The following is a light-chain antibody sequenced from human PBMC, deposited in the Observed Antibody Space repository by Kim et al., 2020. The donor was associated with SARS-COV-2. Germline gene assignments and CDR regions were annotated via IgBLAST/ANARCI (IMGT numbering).Light chain of an antibody. V-gene: IGLV4-60*03. Sequence: QPVLTQSSSASASLGSSVKLTCTQSSGHSSYIIAWPQQQPGKAPRYLMKLEGSGSYNKGSGVPDRFSGSSSGADRYLTISNLQSEDEADYYCETWDSNTRVFGGGTKLTVL. J-gene: IGLJ3*02. CDR1: SGHSSYI. CDR3: ETWDSNTRV. CDR2: LEGSGSY.